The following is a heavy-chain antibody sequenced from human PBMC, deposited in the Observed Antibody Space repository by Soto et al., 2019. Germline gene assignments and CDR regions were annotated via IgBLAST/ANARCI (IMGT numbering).Heavy chain of an antibody. CDR1: GFTFSDYY. CDR3: ARVRAYSSSWWSHDAFDI. V-gene: IGHV3-11*01. D-gene: IGHD6-13*01. Sequence: QVQLVESGGGLVKPGGSLRLSCADSGFTFSDYYMSWIRQAPGKGLEWVSYISSSGSTIYYADSVKGRFTISRDNAKNSLYLQMNSLRAEDTAVYYCARVRAYSSSWWSHDAFDIWGQGTMVTVSS. CDR2: ISSSGSTI. J-gene: IGHJ3*02.